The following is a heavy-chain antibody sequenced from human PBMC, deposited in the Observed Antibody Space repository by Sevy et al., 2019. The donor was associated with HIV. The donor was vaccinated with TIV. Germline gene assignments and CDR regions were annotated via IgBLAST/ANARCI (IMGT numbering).Heavy chain of an antibody. CDR2: IRQDGSEK. CDR3: ATSYVGSGTSYGMDL. CDR1: GFTFRNFW. J-gene: IGHJ6*02. D-gene: IGHD3-10*01. V-gene: IGHV3-7*01. Sequence: GGSLRLSCAVSGFTFRNFWMSWVRQAPGKGLEWVANIRQDGSEKHYVDSVRGRFTISRDNAKNILFLQLNSLRADDTAIYYCATSYVGSGTSYGMDLWGRGTTVTVSS.